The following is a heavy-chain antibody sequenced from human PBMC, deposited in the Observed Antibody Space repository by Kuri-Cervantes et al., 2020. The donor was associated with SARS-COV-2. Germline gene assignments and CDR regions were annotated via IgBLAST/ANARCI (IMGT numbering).Heavy chain of an antibody. D-gene: IGHD2-21*02. CDR2: ISYDGSNK. CDR1: GFTFSSYS. V-gene: IGHV3-30*05. Sequence: GGSLRLSCAASGFTFSSYSMNWVRQAPGKGLEWVAVISYDGSNKYYADSVKGRFTISRDNSKNTLYLQMNSLRAEDTAVYYCARAATAFLYYFDYWGQGTLVTVSS. J-gene: IGHJ4*02. CDR3: ARAATAFLYYFDY.